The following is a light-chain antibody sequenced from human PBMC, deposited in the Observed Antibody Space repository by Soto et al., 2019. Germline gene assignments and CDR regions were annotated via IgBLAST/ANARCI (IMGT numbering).Light chain of an antibody. V-gene: IGKV1-9*01. J-gene: IGKJ5*01. CDR3: QQLNSYPIT. Sequence: IQLTQSPSSLSASVGDRVTITCRASQGISSYLAWYQQKPGKAPKILIYAASTLQSGVPSRFSGSGSGTDFTLPISRLQPEDFSTYYCQQLNSYPITFGQGTRLEIK. CDR2: AAS. CDR1: QGISSY.